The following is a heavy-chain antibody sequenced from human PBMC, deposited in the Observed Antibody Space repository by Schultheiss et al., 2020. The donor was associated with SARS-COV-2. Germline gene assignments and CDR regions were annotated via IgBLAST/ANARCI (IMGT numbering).Heavy chain of an antibody. D-gene: IGHD3-9*01. CDR1: GGTFSSYA. CDR3: ATSPTYDIPTSGFDY. Sequence: ASVKVSCKASGGTFSSYAISWVRQAPGQGLEWMGWINPNSGGTNYAQKFQGRVTMTRDTSTSTVYMELSSLRAEDTAVYYCATSPTYDIPTSGFDYWGQGTLVTVSS. V-gene: IGHV1-2*02. CDR2: INPNSGGT. J-gene: IGHJ4*02.